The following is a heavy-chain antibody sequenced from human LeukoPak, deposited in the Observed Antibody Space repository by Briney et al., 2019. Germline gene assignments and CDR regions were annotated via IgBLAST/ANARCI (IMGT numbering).Heavy chain of an antibody. CDR1: GGSFSNYY. Sequence: SETLSLTCAVYGGSFSNYYWTWIRQPPGKGLEWIGEINHSGSTNYNPSLKSRVTISVDTSKNQFSLKLSSVTAADTAVYYCARGYCSSTSCLNWFDPWGQGTLVTVSS. V-gene: IGHV4-34*01. CDR3: ARGYCSSTSCLNWFDP. CDR2: INHSGST. D-gene: IGHD2-2*01. J-gene: IGHJ5*02.